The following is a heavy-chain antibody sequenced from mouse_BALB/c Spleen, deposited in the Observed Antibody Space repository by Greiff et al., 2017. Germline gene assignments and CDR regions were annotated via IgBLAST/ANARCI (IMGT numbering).Heavy chain of an antibody. CDR2: IWAGGST. CDR3: ARDGNSWFAY. J-gene: IGHJ3*01. CDR1: GFSLTSYG. V-gene: IGHV2-9*02. D-gene: IGHD2-1*01. Sequence: VKLQESGPGLVAPSQSLSITCTVSGFSLTSYGVHWVRQPPGKGLEWLGVIWAGGSTNYNSALMSRLSISKDNSKSQVFLKMNSLQTDDTAMYYCARDGNSWFAYWGQGTLVTVSA.